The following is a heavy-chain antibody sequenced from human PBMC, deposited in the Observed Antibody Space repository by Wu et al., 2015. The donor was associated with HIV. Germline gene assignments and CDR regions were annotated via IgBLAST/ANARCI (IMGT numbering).Heavy chain of an antibody. D-gene: IGHD1-26*01. CDR1: GYTFTGYY. J-gene: IGHJ4*02. Sequence: QVQLVQSGAEVKKPGASVKVSCKASGYTFTGYYMHWVRQAPGQGLEWMGWINPNSGGTNYAQKFQGRVTMTTDTSTSTAYMELRSLRSDDTAVYYCARVKRLLASYCFDYWGQGTLVTVSS. CDR3: ARVKRLLASYCFDY. CDR2: INPNSGGT. V-gene: IGHV1-2*02.